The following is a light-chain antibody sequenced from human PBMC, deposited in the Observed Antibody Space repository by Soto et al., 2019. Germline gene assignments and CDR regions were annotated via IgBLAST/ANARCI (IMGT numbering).Light chain of an antibody. Sequence: QSVLTQPPSASGTPGQRVTISCSGSTPNIGRNYVYWYQQLPGTAPKLLIYDNNQRPSGVPDRFSGSKSGTSASLAISGLPSEDEVDYYCAACDDSMSVPYVFGNGTKCTVL. V-gene: IGLV1-47*02. CDR2: DNN. CDR1: TPNIGRNY. CDR3: AACDDSMSVPYV. J-gene: IGLJ1*01.